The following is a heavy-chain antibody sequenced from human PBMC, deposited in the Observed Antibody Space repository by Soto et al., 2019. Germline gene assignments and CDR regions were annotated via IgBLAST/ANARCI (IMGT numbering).Heavy chain of an antibody. CDR1: GYSFTSYW. J-gene: IGHJ6*02. D-gene: IGHD2-21*02. CDR3: ARQETTPVVTSDYGMDV. CDR2: INPSDSYT. Sequence: GGSLKISLNGSGYSFTSYWISWVRQMPGKGVGWGGSINPSDSYTNFSRSCQGHITLSADKSISTADLQCGSPKGSDTARDYCARQETTPVVTSDYGMDVWGQGTTVTVSS. V-gene: IGHV5-10-1*01.